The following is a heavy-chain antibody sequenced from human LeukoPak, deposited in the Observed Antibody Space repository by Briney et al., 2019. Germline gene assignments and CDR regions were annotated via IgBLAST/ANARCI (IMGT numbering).Heavy chain of an antibody. CDR1: GFTFSSYE. D-gene: IGHD4-17*01. V-gene: IGHV3-48*03. CDR3: ARGRGYDYGDYGGL. CDR2: ISSSGSTI. Sequence: PGGSLRLSCAASGFTFSSYEMNWVRQAPGKGLEWVSYISSSGSTIYYADSVKGRFTISRDNAKNSLYLQMNSLRAEDTAVYYCARGRGYDYGDYGGLGGQGTLVTVSS. J-gene: IGHJ4*02.